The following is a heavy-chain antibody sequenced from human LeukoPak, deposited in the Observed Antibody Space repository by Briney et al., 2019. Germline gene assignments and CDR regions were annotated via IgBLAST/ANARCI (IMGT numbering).Heavy chain of an antibody. V-gene: IGHV4-31*03. CDR2: ISYSGST. CDR1: GGSISISGYY. D-gene: IGHD2-8*02. Sequence: PSQTLSLTCTVSGGSISISGYYWSWIRQHPGEGLEWIGYISYSGSTYYSPSLKSRVTISVDTSKNHFSLKLSSVTAADTAVYYCARGVLVWGQGTLVTVSS. CDR3: ARGVLV. J-gene: IGHJ4*02.